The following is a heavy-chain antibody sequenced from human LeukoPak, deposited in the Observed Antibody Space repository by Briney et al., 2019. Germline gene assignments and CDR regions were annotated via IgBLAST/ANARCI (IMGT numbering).Heavy chain of an antibody. CDR3: ARDPGASYDILTGYRDY. CDR2: IYYSGST. J-gene: IGHJ4*02. D-gene: IGHD3-9*01. Sequence: SETLSLTCTVSGGSISSSSYYWGWIRQPPGKGLEWIGSIYYSGSTNYNPSLKSRVTISVDKSKNQFSLKLSSVTAADTAVYYCARDPGASYDILTGYRDYWGQGTLVTVSS. V-gene: IGHV4-39*07. CDR1: GGSISSSSYY.